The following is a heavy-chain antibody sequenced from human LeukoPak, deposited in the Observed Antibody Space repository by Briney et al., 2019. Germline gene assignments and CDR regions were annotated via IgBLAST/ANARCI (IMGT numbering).Heavy chain of an antibody. CDR2: ISSSSSYI. Sequence: GGSLRLSCAASGFTFSSYSMNWVRQAPGKWLEWVSSISSSSSYIYYADSVKGRFTISRDNAKNSLYLQMNSLRAEDTAVYYCARDGRGVVVPAAMVYWGQGTLVTVSS. V-gene: IGHV3-21*01. CDR1: GFTFSSYS. J-gene: IGHJ4*02. D-gene: IGHD2-2*01. CDR3: ARDGRGVVVPAAMVY.